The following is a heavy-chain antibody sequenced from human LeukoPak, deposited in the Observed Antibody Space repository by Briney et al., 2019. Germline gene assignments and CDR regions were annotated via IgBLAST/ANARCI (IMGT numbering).Heavy chain of an antibody. CDR1: GFTFDDYA. CDR3: AKDVGRFGELWPLNWFDP. J-gene: IGHJ5*02. CDR2: ISWNSGSI. V-gene: IGHV3-9*01. Sequence: DPGGSLRLSCAASGFTFDDYAMHWVRQAPGKGLEWVSGISWNSGSIGYADSVKGRFTISRDNAKNSLYLQMNSLRAEDTALYYCAKDVGRFGELWPLNWFDPWGQGTLVTVSS. D-gene: IGHD3-10*01.